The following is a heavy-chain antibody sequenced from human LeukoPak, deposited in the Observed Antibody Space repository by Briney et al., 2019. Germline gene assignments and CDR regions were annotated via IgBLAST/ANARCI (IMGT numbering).Heavy chain of an antibody. V-gene: IGHV1-2*02. CDR3: ARVAQHRYYYDTSDYRYYFDY. J-gene: IGHJ4*02. D-gene: IGHD3-22*01. CDR2: INPNSGGT. Sequence: ASVKVSCKASGYTFTGYYMHWVRQAPGQGLEWMGWINPNSGGTNYAQKFQGRVTMTRDTSISTAYMELRSLRSDDTAMYYCARVAQHRYYYDTSDYRYYFDYWGQGTLVTVSS. CDR1: GYTFTGYY.